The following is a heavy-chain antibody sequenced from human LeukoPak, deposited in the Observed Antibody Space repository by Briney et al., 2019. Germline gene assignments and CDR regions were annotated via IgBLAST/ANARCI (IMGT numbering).Heavy chain of an antibody. Sequence: ASVKVSCKASGYTFTSYGISWVRQAPGQGLEWMGWISAYNGNTNYAQKLQGRVTMTTDTSTSTAYMELRSLGSDDTAVYYCARDNERYCSSTSCYGVYWGQGTLVTVSS. CDR3: ARDNERYCSSTSCYGVY. CDR1: GYTFTSYG. J-gene: IGHJ4*02. D-gene: IGHD2-2*01. V-gene: IGHV1-18*01. CDR2: ISAYNGNT.